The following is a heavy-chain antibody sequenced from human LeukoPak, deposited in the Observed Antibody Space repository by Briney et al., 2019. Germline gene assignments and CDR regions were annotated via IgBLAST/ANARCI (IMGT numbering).Heavy chain of an antibody. V-gene: IGHV3-48*03. CDR1: GFTFSSYE. CDR2: ISSSGGNI. Sequence: GGSLRLSCAASGFTFSSYEMNWVRQAPGKGLEWVSYISSSGGNIYYADSVEGRFTISRDNAKNSLFLQMNSLRAEDTAVYYCTRDRGYYGSGSYDYWGQGTLVIVSS. D-gene: IGHD3-10*01. CDR3: TRDRGYYGSGSYDY. J-gene: IGHJ4*02.